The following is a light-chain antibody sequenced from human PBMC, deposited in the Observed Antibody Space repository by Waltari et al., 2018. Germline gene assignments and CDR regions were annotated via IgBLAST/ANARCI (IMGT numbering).Light chain of an antibody. J-gene: IGKJ1*01. V-gene: IGKV3-15*01. Sequence: EMVMTQSPATLSVSPGERATLPCRPSQSVSSALAWYQQKSGQAPRLLIYAASNRATGIPARFNGGGSGTEFTLTISSLQSGDSAVYYCQQYNNWPLTFGQGTKVEIK. CDR1: QSVSSA. CDR3: QQYNNWPLT. CDR2: AAS.